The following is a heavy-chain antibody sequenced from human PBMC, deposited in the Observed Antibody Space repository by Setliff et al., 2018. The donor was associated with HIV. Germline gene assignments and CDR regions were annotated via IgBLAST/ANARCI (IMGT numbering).Heavy chain of an antibody. CDR2: MSYSGIT. D-gene: IGHD3-22*01. J-gene: IGHJ4*02. CDR1: GGSISSGGYY. Sequence: SETLSLTCTVSGGSISSGGYYWTWIRQHPEKGLEFLAYMSYSGITYYNPSLKSRLTISIDTSKSHFSLKLSSMTAADTAVYYCATTPDSSGYFPAGFFDYWGQGILVTVSS. CDR3: ATTPDSSGYFPAGFFDY. V-gene: IGHV4-31*03.